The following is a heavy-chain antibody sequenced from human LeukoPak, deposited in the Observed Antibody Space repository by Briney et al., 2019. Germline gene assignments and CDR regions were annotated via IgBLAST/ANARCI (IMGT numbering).Heavy chain of an antibody. D-gene: IGHD3-10*01. CDR2: IYYSGST. CDR3: ARQREISSGFGHKSALYI. J-gene: IGHJ3*02. CDR1: GGSISSGGYS. V-gene: IGHV4-30-4*07. Sequence: PSVTLSLTCAVSGGSISSGGYSWSWIRQPPGKGLEWIGYIYYSGSTYYNPSLKSRVTISVDTSKNQFSLTLTSVTAGDTAVYYCARQREISSGFGHKSALYIWGQGTMVTVSS.